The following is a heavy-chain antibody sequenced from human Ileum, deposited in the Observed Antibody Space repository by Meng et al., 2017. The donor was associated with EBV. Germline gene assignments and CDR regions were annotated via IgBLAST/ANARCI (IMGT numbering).Heavy chain of an antibody. Sequence: QLREPGPGMVSPPAALPLTCSVSGGSLGSSSYHLAWIRQPPGKGLKWIGNIHYSRSTYYNPSLKSRVTISVDTSKNQFSLKLRSVTAADTAVYYCARTYYYDSSGYAPFDYWGQGTLVTVSS. D-gene: IGHD3-22*01. CDR2: IHYSRST. V-gene: IGHV4-39*07. J-gene: IGHJ4*02. CDR1: GGSLGSSSYH. CDR3: ARTYYYDSSGYAPFDY.